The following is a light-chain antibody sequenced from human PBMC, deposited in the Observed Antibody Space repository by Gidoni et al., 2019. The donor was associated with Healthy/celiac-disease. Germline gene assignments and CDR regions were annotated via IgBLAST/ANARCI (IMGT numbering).Light chain of an antibody. J-gene: IGKJ3*01. CDR1: QSISSW. CDR3: QQYNSYLFT. Sequence: DIQMTQSPSTLSASVGDRVTITCRASQSISSWLAWYQQNPGKAPKLLIYKASSVESGVPSRFSGSGSETEFTLTISSLQPDDFATYYCQQYNSYLFTFXPXTKVDIK. V-gene: IGKV1-5*03. CDR2: KAS.